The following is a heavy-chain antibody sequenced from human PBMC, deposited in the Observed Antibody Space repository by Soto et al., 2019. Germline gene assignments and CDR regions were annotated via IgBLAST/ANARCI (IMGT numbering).Heavy chain of an antibody. CDR1: GSSVSSGIYY. CDR2: IYHSETT. Sequence: QVQLQESGPGLVKPSETLSLTCTVSGSSVSSGIYYWTWIRQPPGKGLEWIGYIYHSETTNYNASLRRRVTISVDTSKNQFSLRLTSVTAADTAVYYCARYHDYGDYGYFDSWGQGTLVTVSS. J-gene: IGHJ4*02. V-gene: IGHV4-61*01. CDR3: ARYHDYGDYGYFDS. D-gene: IGHD4-17*01.